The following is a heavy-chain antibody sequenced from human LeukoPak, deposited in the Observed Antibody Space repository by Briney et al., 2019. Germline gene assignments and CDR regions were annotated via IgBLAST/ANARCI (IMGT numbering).Heavy chain of an antibody. Sequence: AGGSLRLSCAASGFIFSSYAMHWVRQAPGKGLEYVSAISSNGGSTYYANSVKGRFTVSRDNSKNTQYLQMGSLRAEDMGVYYCARDLVGANDQWGQGTLVTVSS. CDR3: ARDLVGANDQ. V-gene: IGHV3-64*01. J-gene: IGHJ4*02. CDR2: ISSNGGST. CDR1: GFIFSSYA. D-gene: IGHD1-26*01.